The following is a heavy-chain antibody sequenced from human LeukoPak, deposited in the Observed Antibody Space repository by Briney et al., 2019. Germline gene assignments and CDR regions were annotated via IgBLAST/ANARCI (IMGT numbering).Heavy chain of an antibody. CDR1: GFTFSNYD. V-gene: IGHV3-48*03. D-gene: IGHD1-26*01. J-gene: IGHJ4*02. Sequence: PGGSLRLSCAASGFTFSNYDMNWVRQAPGKGLEWVSYISDSGSSIYYADSVKGRFTISRDNAKNSLYLQMNSLRAEDTAVYYCASVTIVGPTADYWGQGTLVTVSS. CDR3: ASVTIVGPTADY. CDR2: ISDSGSSI.